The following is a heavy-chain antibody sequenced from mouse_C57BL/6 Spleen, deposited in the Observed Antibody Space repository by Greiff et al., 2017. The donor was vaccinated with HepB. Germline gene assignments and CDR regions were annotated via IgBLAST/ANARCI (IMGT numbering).Heavy chain of an antibody. J-gene: IGHJ3*01. Sequence: QVQLKQPGAELVRPGTSVKLSCKASGYTFTSYWMHWVKQRPGQGLEWIGVIDPSDSYTNYNQKFKGKATLTVDTSSSTAYMQLSSLTSEDSAVYYCARGEFAYWGQGTLVTVSA. V-gene: IGHV1-59*01. CDR1: GYTFTSYW. CDR3: ARGEFAY. CDR2: IDPSDSYT.